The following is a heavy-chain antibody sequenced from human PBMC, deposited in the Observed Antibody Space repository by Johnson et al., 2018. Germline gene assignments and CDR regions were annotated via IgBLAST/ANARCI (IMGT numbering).Heavy chain of an antibody. CDR3: TTGYGVGAFDM. Sequence: QVQLVESGAEVKKPGASXKVSCKASGYTFTSYYMHWVRQAPGQGLEWMGIINPSGGSTSYAQKFKGRVTMTRDTSTSTVYMELSSLSSEDTAVHYCTTGYGVGAFDMWGQGTMVTVSS. D-gene: IGHD1-1*01. J-gene: IGHJ3*02. CDR1: GYTFTSYY. V-gene: IGHV1-46*01. CDR2: INPSGGST.